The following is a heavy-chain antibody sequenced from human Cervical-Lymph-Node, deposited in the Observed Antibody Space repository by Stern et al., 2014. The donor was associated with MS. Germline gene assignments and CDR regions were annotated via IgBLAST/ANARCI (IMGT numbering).Heavy chain of an antibody. J-gene: IGHJ4*02. Sequence: EVQLVESGRGLAQPGGSLRLSCTAFGFTFSHYSMHWVRQAPGKGLEWLSYISGSSSTIVYADSVKGGFTISRDNAKDSLYLQMNSLRAEDTAVYYCARDDTGGAPLHYWGQGTLVTVST. CDR2: ISGSSSTI. V-gene: IGHV3-48*01. D-gene: IGHD3-16*01. CDR3: ARDDTGGAPLHY. CDR1: GFTFSHYS.